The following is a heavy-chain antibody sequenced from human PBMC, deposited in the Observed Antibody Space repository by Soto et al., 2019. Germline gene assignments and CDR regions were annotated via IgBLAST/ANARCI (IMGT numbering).Heavy chain of an antibody. J-gene: IGHJ4*02. CDR1: GYNFNTYG. V-gene: IGHV1-18*01. CDR2: ISGYNGYK. D-gene: IGHD3-16*01. CDR3: ARDRDYSHTDADIDF. Sequence: QVQLVQSGAEVRRPGGSVRISCKTSGYNFNTYGIIWVRQAPGQGLEWMGWISGYNGYKKYAQSLEDRFTLSTDTYTSTDYLELRSLRSGDTAFYSCARDRDYSHTDADIDFWGQGTLVTVSS.